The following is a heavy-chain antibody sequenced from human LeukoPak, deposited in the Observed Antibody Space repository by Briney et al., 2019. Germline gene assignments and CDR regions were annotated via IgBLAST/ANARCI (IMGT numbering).Heavy chain of an antibody. CDR1: GGSISSGGYS. CDR2: IYHSGST. Sequence: SETLSLTCAVSGGSISSGGYSWSWIRQPPGKGLEWIGYIYHSGSTYYNPSLKSRVTISVDRSKNQFSLKLSSVTAADTAVYYCARDFGAGSYRYGMDVWGQGTTVTVSS. D-gene: IGHD3-10*01. V-gene: IGHV4-30-2*01. J-gene: IGHJ6*02. CDR3: ARDFGAGSYRYGMDV.